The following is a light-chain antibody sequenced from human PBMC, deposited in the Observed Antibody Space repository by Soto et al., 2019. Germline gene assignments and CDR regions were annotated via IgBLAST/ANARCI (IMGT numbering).Light chain of an antibody. Sequence: QSVLTQPASVSGSLGQSITISCTGTSSDVGGYNYVSWYQQHPGKDPKVVIFEVTKRPSGVSSRFSGSKSGNTASLTVSGLQAEDEGDYYCSSYTSSSTVLVGGGTKLTVL. CDR1: SSDVGGYNY. V-gene: IGLV2-14*01. CDR3: SSYTSSSTVL. CDR2: EVT. J-gene: IGLJ2*01.